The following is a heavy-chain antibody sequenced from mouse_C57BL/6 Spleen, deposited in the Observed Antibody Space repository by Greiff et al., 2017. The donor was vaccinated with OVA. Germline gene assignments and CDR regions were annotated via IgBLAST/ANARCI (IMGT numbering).Heavy chain of an antibody. Sequence: EVHLVESGGDLVKPGGSLKLSCAASGFTFSSYGMSWVRQTPDKRLEWVATISSGGSYTYYPDSVKGRFTISRDNAKNTLYLQMSSLKSEDTAMYYCARHKTTAVGYFDVWGTGTTVTVSS. CDR3: ARHKTTAVGYFDV. V-gene: IGHV5-6*01. D-gene: IGHD1-2*01. J-gene: IGHJ1*03. CDR1: GFTFSSYG. CDR2: ISSGGSYT.